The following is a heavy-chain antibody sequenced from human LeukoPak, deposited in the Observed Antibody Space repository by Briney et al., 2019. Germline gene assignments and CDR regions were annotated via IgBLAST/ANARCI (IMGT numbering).Heavy chain of an antibody. V-gene: IGHV3-74*01. CDR3: ARNLDNSPFDY. CDR1: GFTFSSYW. CDR2: INTDGSST. D-gene: IGHD2-2*03. J-gene: IGHJ4*02. Sequence: GGSLRLSCAASGFTFSSYWMHWVRQAPGKGLVWVSRINTDGSSTTYADSVKGRFTISRDNAKNTLYLQMNSLRAEDTAVYYCARNLDNSPFDYWGQGTLVTVSS.